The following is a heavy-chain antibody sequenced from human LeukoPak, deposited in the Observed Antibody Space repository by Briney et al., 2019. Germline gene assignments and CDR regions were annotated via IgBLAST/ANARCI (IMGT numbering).Heavy chain of an antibody. V-gene: IGHV4-59*08. CDR1: GGSISTYY. D-gene: IGHD3-22*01. J-gene: IGHJ4*02. CDR3: AKSYDSSGYYLVFGS. Sequence: PETLSLTCTVSGGSISTYYWSWIRQPPGKGLEWIGYIYYSGTTNYNPSLKSRVTMSVDTSKNQFSLKLRSVTAADTAVYYCAKSYDSSGYYLVFGSWGQGTLVTVSS. CDR2: IYYSGTT.